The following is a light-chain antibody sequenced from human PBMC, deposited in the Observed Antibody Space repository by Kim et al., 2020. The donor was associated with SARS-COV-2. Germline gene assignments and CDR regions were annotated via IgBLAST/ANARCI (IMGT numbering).Light chain of an antibody. Sequence: QSALTQPRSVSGSPGQSVTISCTGTSSDVGGYNFVSWYQHHPGEAPKLMIYDVATRPSGVPDRFSGSKSGSTASLTISGLQAEDEADYYCCSYAGSYTWVFGGGTQLTVL. CDR2: DVA. J-gene: IGLJ3*02. CDR1: SSDVGGYNF. CDR3: CSYAGSYTWV. V-gene: IGLV2-11*01.